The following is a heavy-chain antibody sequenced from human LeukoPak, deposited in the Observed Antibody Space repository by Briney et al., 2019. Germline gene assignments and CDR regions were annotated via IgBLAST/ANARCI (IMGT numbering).Heavy chain of an antibody. Sequence: ASVKVSCKASGYTFTDYGMHWVRQAPGQRLEWMGWINAGNGNTKYSQKFQGRVTITRDTSASTAYMELSSLRSEDTAVYYCAREEWELLLDYWGQGTLVTVSS. CDR2: INAGNGNT. D-gene: IGHD1-26*01. CDR1: GYTFTDYG. V-gene: IGHV1-3*01. CDR3: AREEWELLLDY. J-gene: IGHJ4*02.